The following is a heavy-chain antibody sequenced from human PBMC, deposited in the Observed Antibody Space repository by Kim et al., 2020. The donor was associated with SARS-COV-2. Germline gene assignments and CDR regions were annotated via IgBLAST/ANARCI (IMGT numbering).Heavy chain of an antibody. CDR3: AGLHST. V-gene: IGHV3-7*04. J-gene: IGHJ5*01. D-gene: IGHD3-3*02. Sequence: DGSEKYYIDSVKGRFTISRDNAKKSLYLQMNSLRAEDTAVYYCAGLHSTWGHGTLVIVSS. CDR2: DGSEK.